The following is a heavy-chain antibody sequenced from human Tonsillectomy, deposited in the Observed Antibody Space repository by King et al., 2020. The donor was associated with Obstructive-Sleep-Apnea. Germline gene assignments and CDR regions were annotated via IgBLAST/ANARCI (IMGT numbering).Heavy chain of an antibody. CDR3: AREAEAFDI. CDR2: ISYDGSNK. J-gene: IGHJ3*02. Sequence: VQLVESGGGVVQPGRSLRLSCAASRFTFSSYAMHWVRQAPGKGLEWVAGISYDGSNKYYADSVKGRFTISRDNSKNTLYLQMNSLRAEDTAVYYCAREAEAFDIWGQGTMVTVSS. D-gene: IGHD6-13*01. V-gene: IGHV3-30*04. CDR1: RFTFSSYA.